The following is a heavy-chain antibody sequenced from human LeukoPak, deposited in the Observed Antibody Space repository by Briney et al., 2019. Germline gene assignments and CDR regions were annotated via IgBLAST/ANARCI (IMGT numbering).Heavy chain of an antibody. CDR2: INAGNGNT. Sequence: GASVKVSCKTSGYTFTGYYMHWVRQAPGQRLEWMGWINAGNGNTKYSEGFQGRVTITRDTSASTAYMELSSLTSEDMAVYYCARARSISSNWGIDYWGQGTLVTVSS. CDR3: ARARSISSNWGIDY. D-gene: IGHD6-13*01. CDR1: GYTFTGYY. V-gene: IGHV1-3*03. J-gene: IGHJ4*02.